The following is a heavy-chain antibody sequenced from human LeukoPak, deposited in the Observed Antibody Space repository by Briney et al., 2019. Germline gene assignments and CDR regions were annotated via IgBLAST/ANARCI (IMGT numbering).Heavy chain of an antibody. CDR1: GGTFSSYA. J-gene: IGHJ5*02. V-gene: IGHV1-69*13. D-gene: IGHD4/OR15-4a*01. CDR2: IIPIFGTA. Sequence: SVKVSCKASGGTFSSYAISWVRQAPGHGLEWMGGIIPIFGTANYAQKFQGRVTITADESTSTAYMELSSLRSEDTAVYYCARVLANWFDPWGQGTLVTVSS. CDR3: ARVLANWFDP.